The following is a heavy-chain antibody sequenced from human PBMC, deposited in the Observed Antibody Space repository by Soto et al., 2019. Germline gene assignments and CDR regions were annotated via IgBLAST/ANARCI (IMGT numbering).Heavy chain of an antibody. D-gene: IGHD3-22*01. V-gene: IGHV3-33*01. CDR3: ARDKISGYDGYFDY. Sequence: GSSLRLSCAASGFTFSSYGMHWVRQAPGKGLEWVAVIWYDGSNKYYADSVKGRFTISRDNSKNTLYLQINSLRAEDAAVYYCARDKISGYDGYFDYWGQGTLVTVSS. CDR1: GFTFSSYG. CDR2: IWYDGSNK. J-gene: IGHJ4*02.